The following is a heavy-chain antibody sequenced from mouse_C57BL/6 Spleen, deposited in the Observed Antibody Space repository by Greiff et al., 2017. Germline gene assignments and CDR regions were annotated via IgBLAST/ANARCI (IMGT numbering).Heavy chain of an antibody. Sequence: EVHLVESGGGLVKPGGSLKLSCAASGFTFSSYAMSWVRQTPEKRLEWVATISDGGSYTYYPDNVKGRFTISRDNAKNNLYLQMSHLKSEDTAMYYCARDRDGYDGDYFDYWGQGTTLTVSS. CDR1: GFTFSSYA. V-gene: IGHV5-4*01. D-gene: IGHD2-2*01. CDR2: ISDGGSYT. J-gene: IGHJ2*01. CDR3: ARDRDGYDGDYFDY.